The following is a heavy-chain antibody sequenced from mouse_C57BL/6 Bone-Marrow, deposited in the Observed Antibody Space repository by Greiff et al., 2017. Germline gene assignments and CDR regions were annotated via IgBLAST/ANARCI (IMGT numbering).Heavy chain of an antibody. J-gene: IGHJ2*01. CDR1: GYIFTEYT. D-gene: IGHD2-4*01. Sequence: QVQLQQSGAELVKPGASVKLSCKASGYIFTEYTIHWVKQRSGQGLEWIGWFYPGSGSIKYNERFKDKATLTADKSYNTVYMELSRLTSEDSAVYFCARHERYYEYDRYFDYWGKGTTLTVSS. CDR2: FYPGSGSI. V-gene: IGHV1-62-2*01. CDR3: ARHERYYEYDRYFDY.